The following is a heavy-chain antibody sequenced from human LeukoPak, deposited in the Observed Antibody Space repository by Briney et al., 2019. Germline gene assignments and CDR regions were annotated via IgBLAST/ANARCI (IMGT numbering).Heavy chain of an antibody. J-gene: IGHJ3*02. CDR2: IHSTGST. CDR1: GASISGYY. V-gene: IGHV4-59*08. CDR3: ARRDSGTYLNPLDI. D-gene: IGHD1-26*01. Sequence: SETLSLTCTVSGASISGYYWSWIRQSPGKTLEWIGYIHSTGSTNYNPSLKSRVTISADTSKNQFSLRLNSVTAADTAVYYCARRDSGTYLNPLDIWGQGTVVTVSS.